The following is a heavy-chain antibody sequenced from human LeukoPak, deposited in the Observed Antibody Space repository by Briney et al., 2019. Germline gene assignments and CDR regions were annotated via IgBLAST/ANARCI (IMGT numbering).Heavy chain of an antibody. J-gene: IGHJ3*02. CDR3: AREGPVPIFLSGSGRSNAFDI. D-gene: IGHD3-10*01. CDR1: GGSISSSSYY. V-gene: IGHV4-39*07. Sequence: SETLSLTCTVSGGSISSSSYYWGWIRQPPGKGLEWIGSIYYSGSTYYNPSPKSRVTISVDTSKNQFSLKLSSVTAADTAVYYCAREGPVPIFLSGSGRSNAFDIWGQGTMVTVSS. CDR2: IYYSGST.